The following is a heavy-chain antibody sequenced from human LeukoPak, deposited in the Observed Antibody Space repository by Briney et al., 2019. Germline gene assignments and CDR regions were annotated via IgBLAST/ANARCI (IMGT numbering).Heavy chain of an antibody. CDR2: ISPSGDIT. CDR3: AKDSAWIQFND. D-gene: IGHD5-18*01. Sequence: GGSLRLSCAGSGFTFSSHGMDWVRQAPEKGLEWVSGISPSGDITCYADSVKGRFTISRDNSKNTVFLQMNSLRAEDTAIYHCAKDSAWIQFNDWGQGTLVTVSS. V-gene: IGHV3-23*01. J-gene: IGHJ4*02. CDR1: GFTFSSHG.